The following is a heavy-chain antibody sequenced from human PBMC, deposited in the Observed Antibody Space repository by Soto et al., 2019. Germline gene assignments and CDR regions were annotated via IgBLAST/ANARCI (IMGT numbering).Heavy chain of an antibody. CDR2: IRSKAYGGTT. CDR1: GFTFGDYA. Sequence: GGSLRLSCTASGFTFGDYAMSWFRQAPGKGLEWVGFIRSKAYGGTTEYAASVKGRFTISRDDSKSIAYLQMNSLKTEDTAVYYCASCSSTSCYEDAFDIWGQGTMVTVSS. CDR3: ASCSSTSCYEDAFDI. D-gene: IGHD2-2*01. V-gene: IGHV3-49*03. J-gene: IGHJ3*02.